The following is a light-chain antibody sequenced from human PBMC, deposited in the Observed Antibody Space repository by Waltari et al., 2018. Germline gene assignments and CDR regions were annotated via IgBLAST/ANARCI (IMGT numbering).Light chain of an antibody. J-gene: IGKJ1*01. Sequence: EIVLTPSPGTLTLPPGDRVTLSCRASQSVSRTLAGYQQKPGQAPRLLMYGASNRATGIPDRFSGSGSGTDFSLTISRLEPEDFAVYYCQHYVRLPVTFGQGTKVEIK. V-gene: IGKV3-20*01. CDR1: QSVSRT. CDR3: QHYVRLPVT. CDR2: GAS.